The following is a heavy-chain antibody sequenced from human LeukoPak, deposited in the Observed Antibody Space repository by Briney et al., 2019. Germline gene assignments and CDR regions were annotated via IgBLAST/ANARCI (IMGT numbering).Heavy chain of an antibody. CDR3: ARDPAVVVAATCFDY. CDR2: ISSSSSYI. V-gene: IGHV3-21*01. J-gene: IGHJ4*02. CDR1: GFTFSSYS. D-gene: IGHD2-15*01. Sequence: PGGSLRLSCAASGFTFSSYSMNWVRQAPGKGLEWVSSISSSSSYIYYADSVKGRFTISRDNAKNSLYLQMNSLRAEDTAVYYCARDPAVVVAATCFDYWGQGTLVTVSS.